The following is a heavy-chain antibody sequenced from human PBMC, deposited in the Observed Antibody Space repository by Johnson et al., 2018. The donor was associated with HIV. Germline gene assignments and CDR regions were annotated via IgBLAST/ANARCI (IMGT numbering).Heavy chain of an antibody. CDR2: TYRSGGSF. Sequence: VQLVECGGGLVEPGRSLRLSCAASGFTFHEYVMYWVRQVPGRGLEWVPGTYRSGGSFDYADSVKRRFTISRDNTKNSLYLQIKNLRVEDSAMYYCARDGLHVSAFDIWGQGTMVTVSS. V-gene: IGHV3-9*01. CDR1: GFTFHEYV. J-gene: IGHJ3*02. CDR3: ARDGLHVSAFDI. D-gene: IGHD6-25*01.